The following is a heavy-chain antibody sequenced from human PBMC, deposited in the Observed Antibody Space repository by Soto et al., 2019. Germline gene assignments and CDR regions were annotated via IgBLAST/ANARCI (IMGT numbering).Heavy chain of an antibody. V-gene: IGHV3-23*01. CDR1: GFTFSSYA. J-gene: IGHJ3*02. D-gene: IGHD2-15*01. CDR2: ISGSGGST. CDR3: AKEAVVVVAAHDAFDI. Sequence: PGGSLRLSCAASGFTFSSYAMSWVRQAPGKGLEWVSAISGSGGSTYYADSVKGRFTISRDNSKNTLYLQMNSLRAEDTAVYYSAKEAVVVVAAHDAFDIWGQGTMVTVSS.